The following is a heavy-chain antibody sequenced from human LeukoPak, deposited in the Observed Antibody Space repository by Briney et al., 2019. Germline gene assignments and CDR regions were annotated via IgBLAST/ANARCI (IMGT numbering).Heavy chain of an antibody. CDR1: GFTFSNYE. Sequence: GGSLRLSCAASGFTFSNYEMNWVRQAPGKGLDWVSYINSPGSTIFYADSVKGRFTISRDNAKNSLFLQMNSLRAEDTAVYYCARDDPGDYWGQGTLVTVSS. V-gene: IGHV3-48*03. J-gene: IGHJ4*02. CDR3: ARDDPGDY. CDR2: INSPGSTI.